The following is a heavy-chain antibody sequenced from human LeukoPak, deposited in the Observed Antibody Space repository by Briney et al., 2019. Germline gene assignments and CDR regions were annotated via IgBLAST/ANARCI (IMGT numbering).Heavy chain of an antibody. V-gene: IGHV4-59*08. Sequence: PSETLSLTCTVSGGSISTYYWSWVRQSPGKGLEWIGHIDYSGSTNYNPSLKSRVTISVDTSKNQFSLKLTSVTAADTAVYYCAKQTGSGLFILPGGQGTLVTVSS. CDR2: IDYSGST. J-gene: IGHJ4*02. CDR1: GGSISTYY. CDR3: AKQTGSGLFILP. D-gene: IGHD3/OR15-3a*01.